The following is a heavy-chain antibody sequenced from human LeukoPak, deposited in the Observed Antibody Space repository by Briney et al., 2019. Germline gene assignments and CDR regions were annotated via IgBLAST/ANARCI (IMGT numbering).Heavy chain of an antibody. CDR2: ISWNSGSI. J-gene: IGHJ3*02. CDR1: GFTFDDYA. V-gene: IGHV3-9*01. Sequence: PGRSLRLSCAASGFTFDDYAMHWVRQAPGKGLEWVSGISWNSGSIGYADSVKGRFTISRDNAKNSLYLQMNSLRAEDTALYYCAKDLASDAFDIRGQGTMVTVSS. CDR3: AKDLASDAFDI.